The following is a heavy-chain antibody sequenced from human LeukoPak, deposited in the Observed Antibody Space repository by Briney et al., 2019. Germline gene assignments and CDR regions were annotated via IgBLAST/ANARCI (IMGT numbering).Heavy chain of an antibody. J-gene: IGHJ4*02. D-gene: IGHD4/OR15-4a*01. CDR3: ARDLTFDY. V-gene: IGHV3-53*01. CDR2: IYSGGST. CDR1: GFTVNSNC. Sequence: GGSLRLSCAVSGFTVNSNCMNWVRQAPGKGLEWVSVIYSGGSTFYADSVKGRFTISRDNSKNTLYLQMNSLRAEDTAVYYCARDLTFDYWGQGTLVTVSS.